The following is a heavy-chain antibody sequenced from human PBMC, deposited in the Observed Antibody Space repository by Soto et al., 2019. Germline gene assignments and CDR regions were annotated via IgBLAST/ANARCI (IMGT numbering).Heavy chain of an antibody. CDR2: ISASNGNT. D-gene: IGHD1-1*01. Sequence: ASVKVSCKASGYTFTSYGFSWVRQAPGQGLEWMGWISASNGNTNYAQKLQGRVTMTTDTSTGTAYMELSSLRSEDTAVYYCARRAETNGWNGFGADKYYFDFWGQGTLVTVSS. J-gene: IGHJ4*02. CDR3: ARRAETNGWNGFGADKYYFDF. V-gene: IGHV1-18*01. CDR1: GYTFTSYG.